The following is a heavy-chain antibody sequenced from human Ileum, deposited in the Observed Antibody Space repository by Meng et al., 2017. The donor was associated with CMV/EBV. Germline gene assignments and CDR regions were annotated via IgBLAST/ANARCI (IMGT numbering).Heavy chain of an antibody. V-gene: IGHV4-39*07. D-gene: IGHD3-22*01. J-gene: IGHJ4*02. CDR2: VTYTVPT. Sequence: LKPLYLSSFLYVDAFCSGDYSCGCTPPPPKGLGWVASVTYTVPTYYNPSLKSRVTMSVDTSKNQFSLKLTSVTAADTAVYYCVRASITMIDYWGQGTLVTVSS. CDR1: VDAFCSGDYS. CDR3: VRASITMIDY.